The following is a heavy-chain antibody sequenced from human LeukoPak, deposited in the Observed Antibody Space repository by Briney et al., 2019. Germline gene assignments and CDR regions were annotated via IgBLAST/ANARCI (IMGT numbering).Heavy chain of an antibody. CDR2: ISYDGTNT. D-gene: IGHD2-8*02. V-gene: IGHV3-30*09. CDR1: GFTFSAYV. J-gene: IGHJ4*02. CDR3: ARACTGGRCYSDY. Sequence: GGSLRLSCAASGFTFSAYVMHWVRQAPGKGLEWVAAISYDGTNTYYAHSVKGRFAISRDNAKNSLYMQMNSLRPEDTAVYYCARACTGGRCYSDYWGQGTLVTVSS.